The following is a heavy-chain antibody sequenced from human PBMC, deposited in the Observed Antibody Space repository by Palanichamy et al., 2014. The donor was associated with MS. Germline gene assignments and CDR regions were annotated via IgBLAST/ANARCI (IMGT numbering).Heavy chain of an antibody. CDR2: IKQDGSEK. J-gene: IGHJ3*02. D-gene: IGHD3/OR15-3a*01. Sequence: EVQLVEVWGGLVQPGGSLTLSCEVSQVTFNKYWMSWVRQAPGKGLEWVANIKQDGSEKYYVDSVKGRFTISRDNAKNSLFLQMNSLRADDTAVYYCAGTSRLGASDMWGRGTMLTVSS. CDR1: QVTFNKYW. CDR3: AGTSRLGASDM. V-gene: IGHV3-7*03.